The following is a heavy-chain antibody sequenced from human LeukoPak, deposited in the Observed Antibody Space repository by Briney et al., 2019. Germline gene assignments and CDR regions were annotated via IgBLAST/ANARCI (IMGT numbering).Heavy chain of an antibody. CDR3: AREIWWRFDF. CDR2: ITPDGSQK. V-gene: IGHV3-7*01. CDR1: GFTFINQY. D-gene: IGHD5-12*01. J-gene: IGHJ4*02. Sequence: GGSLRLSCSASGFTFINQYMSWVRQAPGKGLECVAKITPDGSQKFYVDSVRGRFTISRDNSKNAVYLQLNRLRDEGTAMYYYAREIWWRFDFWGQGSLVTVSS.